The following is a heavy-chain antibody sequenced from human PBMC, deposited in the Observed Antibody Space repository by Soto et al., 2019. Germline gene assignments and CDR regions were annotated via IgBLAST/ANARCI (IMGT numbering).Heavy chain of an antibody. V-gene: IGHV4-34*01. Sequence: QVQLQQWGAGLLKPSETLSLTCAVYGGSFSGYYWSWIRQPPGKGLEWIGEINHSGSTNYNPSLTSRVTISVDTSKNQCSLKLSSVTAADTAVYYCARGGYSGYARWGQGTLVTVSS. D-gene: IGHD5-12*01. CDR1: GGSFSGYY. J-gene: IGHJ4*02. CDR3: ARGGYSGYAR. CDR2: INHSGST.